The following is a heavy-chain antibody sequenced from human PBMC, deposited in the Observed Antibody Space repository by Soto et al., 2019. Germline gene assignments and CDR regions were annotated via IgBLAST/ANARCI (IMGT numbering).Heavy chain of an antibody. CDR1: RGTFTYNT. CDR3: ATNYGSGSTHFDS. V-gene: IGHV1-69*02. CDR2: VIPMVEMS. J-gene: IGHJ4*02. D-gene: IGHD3-10*01. Sequence: QVQLVQSGAEVKKPGSSVKVSCTASRGTFTYNTISWVRQAPGQGLEWLGRVIPMVEMSSYAQKFQGRVTITADKATSTVYMVLNKLRSEDTAVYYCATNYGSGSTHFDSWGQGTLVTVSS.